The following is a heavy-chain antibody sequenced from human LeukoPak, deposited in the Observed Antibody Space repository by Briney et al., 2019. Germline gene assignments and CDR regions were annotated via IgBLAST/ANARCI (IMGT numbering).Heavy chain of an antibody. V-gene: IGHV3-23*01. CDR2: ISGSGGST. Sequence: GGSLRLSCAASGFTFSSYAMSWVRQAPGKGLEWVSAISGSGGSTYYADSVKGRFTISRDNSKNTLYLQMNSLRAEDTAVYYCASGLGYYDSSGYYWPGYWGQGTLVTVSS. CDR1: GFTFSSYA. J-gene: IGHJ4*02. D-gene: IGHD3-22*01. CDR3: ASGLGYYDSSGYYWPGY.